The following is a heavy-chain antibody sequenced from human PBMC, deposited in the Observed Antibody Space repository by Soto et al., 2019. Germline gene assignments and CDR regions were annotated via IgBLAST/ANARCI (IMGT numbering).Heavy chain of an antibody. J-gene: IGHJ4*02. Sequence: GGSLRLSCAASGFTFSSYAMSWVCQAPGKGLEWVSAISGSGGSTYYADSVKGRFTISRDNSKNTLYLQMNSLRAEDTAVYYCAKDPVSLGIGKIFDYWGQGTLVTVSS. CDR2: ISGSGGST. V-gene: IGHV3-23*01. CDR1: GFTFSSYA. D-gene: IGHD3-3*02. CDR3: AKDPVSLGIGKIFDY.